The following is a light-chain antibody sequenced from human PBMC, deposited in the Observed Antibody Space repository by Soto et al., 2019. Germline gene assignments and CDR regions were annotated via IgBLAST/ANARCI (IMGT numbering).Light chain of an antibody. J-gene: IGKJ1*01. CDR1: QSISNN. Sequence: EIVMTQSPATLSVSPGERATLSCRASQSISNNLAWYQQKRGQAPRLLIYGASTRATGIPARFSGSGSGTKFTLTISSLQSEDFAFYYCQQYNNWRTFGQGTKVEI. V-gene: IGKV3-15*01. CDR2: GAS. CDR3: QQYNNWRT.